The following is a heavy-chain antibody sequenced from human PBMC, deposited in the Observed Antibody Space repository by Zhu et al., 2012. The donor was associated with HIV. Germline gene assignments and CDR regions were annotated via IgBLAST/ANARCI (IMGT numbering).Heavy chain of an antibody. CDR1: NYSINRGHY. D-gene: IGHD5-24*01. V-gene: IGHV4-38-2*02. Sequence: QVQLQESGPRLVKPSETLSLICTVSNYSINRGHYWGWIRQPPGEGLEWIGSVFHSGNTYCNPSLKSRVAISVDTSRNHFSLNLTSMTAADTAIYYCARHREWLQSSHAPDAFDIWGQGTMVTVSS. CDR3: ARHREWLQSSHAPDAFDI. J-gene: IGHJ3*02. CDR2: VFHSGNT.